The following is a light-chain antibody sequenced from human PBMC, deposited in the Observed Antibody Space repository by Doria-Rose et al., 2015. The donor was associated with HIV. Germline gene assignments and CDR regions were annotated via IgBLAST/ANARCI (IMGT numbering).Light chain of an antibody. V-gene: IGKV4-1*01. J-gene: IGKJ3*01. CDR3: QQYYDTPS. CDR1: QSLLHTSNNS. CDR2: WAS. Sequence: TQPPESLGMSLGESATLNCKSNQSLLHTSNNSLAWYQQKPGQPPTLLIYWASTRQSGVPARFSGSGFGTDFTLTISSLEAEDVAVYYCQQYYDTPSFGPGTTVDIK.